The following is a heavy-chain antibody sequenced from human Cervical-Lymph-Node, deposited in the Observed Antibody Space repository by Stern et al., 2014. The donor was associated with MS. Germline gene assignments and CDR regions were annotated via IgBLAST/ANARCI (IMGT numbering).Heavy chain of an antibody. V-gene: IGHV4-39*01. CDR2: IYYSGST. Sequence: QVQLQESGPGLAKPSETLSLTCTVSGGSISSSSYYWGWIRQPPGKGLEWIGSIYYSGSTYYNPSLKSRVTISVDTSKNQISLKLSSVTAADTAVYYCARSTRITMIVVVIWGQGTLVNVSS. J-gene: IGHJ4*02. D-gene: IGHD3-22*01. CDR3: ARSTRITMIVVVI. CDR1: GGSISSSSYY.